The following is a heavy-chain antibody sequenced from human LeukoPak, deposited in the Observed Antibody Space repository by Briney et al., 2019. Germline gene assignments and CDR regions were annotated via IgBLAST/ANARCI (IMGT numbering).Heavy chain of an antibody. CDR1: GYTFTSYD. Sequence: ASVKVSCKASGYTFTSYDINWVRQATGQGLEWMGWMNPNSGNTGYAQKLQGRVTMTTDTSTSTAYMELRSLRSDDTAVYYCARASCSGGSCYYYYYMDVWGKGTTVTVSS. CDR2: MNPNSGNT. J-gene: IGHJ6*03. CDR3: ARASCSGGSCYYYYYMDV. D-gene: IGHD2-15*01. V-gene: IGHV1-8*02.